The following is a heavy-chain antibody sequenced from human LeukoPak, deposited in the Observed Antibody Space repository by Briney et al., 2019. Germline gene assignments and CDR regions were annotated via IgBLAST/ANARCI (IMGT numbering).Heavy chain of an antibody. V-gene: IGHV1-69*04. CDR1: GGTFSSYA. D-gene: IGHD3-22*01. Sequence: SVKVSCKASGGTFSSYAISWVRQAPGQGLEWMGRIIPILGIANYAQKFQGRVTITADKSTSTAYMELSSLRSEETAVYYCARDLGDSSGYYYVGLGYWGQGTLVTVSS. J-gene: IGHJ4*02. CDR2: IIPILGIA. CDR3: ARDLGDSSGYYYVGLGY.